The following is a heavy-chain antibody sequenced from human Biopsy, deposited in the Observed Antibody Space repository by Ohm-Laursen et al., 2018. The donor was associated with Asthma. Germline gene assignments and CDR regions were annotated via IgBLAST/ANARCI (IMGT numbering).Heavy chain of an antibody. V-gene: IGHV1-69*01. Sequence: SSVKVSCKSLGGTFNTYVIGWARQAPGQGLEWMGGINSVFGTTTYPQKFQDRVTITADDSTGTVYMELSSLRSEDTAVYYCARKAGSCISRTCYSLDFWGQGTLVTVSS. D-gene: IGHD2-2*01. CDR2: INSVFGTT. J-gene: IGHJ4*02. CDR3: ARKAGSCISRTCYSLDF. CDR1: GGTFNTYV.